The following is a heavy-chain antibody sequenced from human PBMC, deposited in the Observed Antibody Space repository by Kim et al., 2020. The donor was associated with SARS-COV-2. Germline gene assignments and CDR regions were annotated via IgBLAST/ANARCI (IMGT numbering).Heavy chain of an antibody. Sequence: SETLSLTCTVSGGSISSSSYYWGWIRQPPGKGLEWIGSIYYSGSTYYNPSLKSRVTISVDTSKNQFSLKLSSVTAADTAVYYCARHRTYYYDSSGYPPGDYWGQGTLVTVSS. J-gene: IGHJ4*02. V-gene: IGHV4-39*01. CDR1: GGSISSSSYY. CDR3: ARHRTYYYDSSGYPPGDY. D-gene: IGHD3-22*01. CDR2: IYYSGST.